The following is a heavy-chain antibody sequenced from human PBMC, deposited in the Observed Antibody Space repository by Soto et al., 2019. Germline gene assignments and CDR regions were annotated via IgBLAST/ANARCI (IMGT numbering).Heavy chain of an antibody. CDR2: ISTGSYT. Sequence: EVQLLESGGGVVQPGGSLGLSCAASGLPFRAPGSIWFRQVPGKGLLWVERISTGSYTNNADFVEGRFTVSRDNARDTVYLQMNNLRDEDTAKYYCVRGTRDWYGIDYWGQGTLVTVSS. CDR1: GLPFRAPG. D-gene: IGHD3-9*01. J-gene: IGHJ4*02. V-gene: IGHV3-74*01. CDR3: VRGTRDWYGIDY.